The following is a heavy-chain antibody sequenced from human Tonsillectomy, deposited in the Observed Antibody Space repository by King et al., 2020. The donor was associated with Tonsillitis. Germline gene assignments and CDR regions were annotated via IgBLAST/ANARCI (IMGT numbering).Heavy chain of an antibody. Sequence: QLQESGPGLVKPSQTLSLTCTVSGGSISSGDYYWSWIRQPPGKGLEWIGYIYYSGSTYYNPSLKSRVTISVDTSKNQFSLKLSTVTAADTAVYYCASAGHYDSSGYYAFDYWRQGTLVTVSS. V-gene: IGHV4-30-4*01. CDR2: IYYSGST. D-gene: IGHD3-22*01. CDR3: ASAGHYDSSGYYAFDY. CDR1: GGSISSGDYY. J-gene: IGHJ4*02.